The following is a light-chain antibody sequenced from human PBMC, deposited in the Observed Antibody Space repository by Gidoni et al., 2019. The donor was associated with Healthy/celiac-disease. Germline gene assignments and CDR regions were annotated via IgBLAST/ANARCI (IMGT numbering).Light chain of an antibody. J-gene: IGKJ2*01. Sequence: EIVLTQSPATLSLSPGERANLSCRASQSVSSYLVWYQQKPGQAPRLLIYDASNRATGIPARFSGSGSGTDFTLTISSLEPEDFAVYYCQQRSNWPPLNTFXQXTKLEIK. V-gene: IGKV3-11*01. CDR1: QSVSSY. CDR2: DAS. CDR3: QQRSNWPPLNT.